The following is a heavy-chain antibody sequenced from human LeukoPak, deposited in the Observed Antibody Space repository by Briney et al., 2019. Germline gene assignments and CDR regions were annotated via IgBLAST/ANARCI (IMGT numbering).Heavy chain of an antibody. CDR3: AREQAAAAGYYYYYYGMDV. Sequence: SVKVSCKASGGTFSSYAISWVRQAPGQGLEWMGRIIPILGIANYAQKFQGRVTITADKSTSTAYMELSSLRAEDTAVYYCAREQAAAAGYYYYYYGMDVWGQGTTVTVSS. V-gene: IGHV1-69*04. CDR1: GGTFSSYA. CDR2: IIPILGIA. D-gene: IGHD6-13*01. J-gene: IGHJ6*02.